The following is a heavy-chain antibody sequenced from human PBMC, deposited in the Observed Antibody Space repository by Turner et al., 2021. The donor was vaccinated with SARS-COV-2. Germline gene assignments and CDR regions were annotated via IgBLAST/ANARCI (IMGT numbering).Heavy chain of an antibody. D-gene: IGHD3-22*01. V-gene: IGHV4-34*01. Sequence: QVQLQQWGAGLLKPSETLSLTCGVYGGSFSGYYWSCIRQPPGKGLEWIGEINHSGSTNYNPSLKSRVTISVDTSKKQFSLKLSSVTAADTAVYYCARGRWLRSYYESSAYWLADWGQGTLVTVSS. CDR3: ARGRWLRSYYESSAYWLAD. J-gene: IGHJ4*02. CDR1: GGSFSGYY. CDR2: INHSGST.